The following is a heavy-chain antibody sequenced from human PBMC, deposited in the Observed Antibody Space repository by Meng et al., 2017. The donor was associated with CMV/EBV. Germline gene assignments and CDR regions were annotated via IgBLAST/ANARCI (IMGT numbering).Heavy chain of an antibody. Sequence: GESLKISCAASGFTFSSYDMHWVRQATGKGLEWVSAIGTAGDTYYPGSVKGRFTISRDNAKNSLYLQMNSLRAEDTAVYYCARTQEYYDFWSGPLGRNYYYGMDVWGQGTTVTVSS. V-gene: IGHV3-13*01. CDR3: ARTQEYYDFWSGPLGRNYYYGMDV. D-gene: IGHD3-3*01. CDR2: IGTAGDT. CDR1: GFTFSSYD. J-gene: IGHJ6*02.